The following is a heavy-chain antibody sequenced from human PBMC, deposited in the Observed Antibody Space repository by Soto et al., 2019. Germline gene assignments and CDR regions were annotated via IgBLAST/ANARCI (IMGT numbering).Heavy chain of an antibody. Sequence: SETLSLTCSVSGDSISNLDYFWAWIRQPPGQALEYIGYIYKSATTYYNPSFESRVAISVDTSKSQFSLNVTSVTAADTTVYFCARGRYCLTGRCFPNWFDSWGQGALVTVSS. CDR3: ARGRYCLTGRCFPNWFDS. J-gene: IGHJ5*01. CDR2: IYKSATT. CDR1: GDSISNLDYF. D-gene: IGHD7-27*01. V-gene: IGHV4-30-4*01.